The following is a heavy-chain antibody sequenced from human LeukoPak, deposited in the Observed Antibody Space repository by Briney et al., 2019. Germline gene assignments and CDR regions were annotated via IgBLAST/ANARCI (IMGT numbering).Heavy chain of an antibody. V-gene: IGHV3-23*01. CDR2: ISGSDDRI. J-gene: IGHJ3*02. Sequence: PGGSLRLSCAASRFIFSSYAMSWVRQGPGKGLEWVSAISGSDDRIYYADSVRGRFTISRDNSKNTLYLQMNSLRAEDTAIYYCAKVLSPSYTVTSAFDIWGQGTMVTVSS. CDR3: AKVLSPSYTVTSAFDI. D-gene: IGHD4-17*01. CDR1: RFIFSSYA.